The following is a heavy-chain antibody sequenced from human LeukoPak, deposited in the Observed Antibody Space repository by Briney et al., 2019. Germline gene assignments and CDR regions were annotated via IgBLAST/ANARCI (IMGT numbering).Heavy chain of an antibody. Sequence: GGSLRLSCAASGFTFSSYAMHWVRQAPGKGLEWVAVISYDGSNKYYADSVKGRFTISRDNSKNTLYLQMNSLRAEDTAVYYCARVAGPYSTSWYYFDYWGQGTLVTVSS. CDR1: GFTFSSYA. CDR2: ISYDGSNK. CDR3: ARVAGPYSTSWYYFDY. D-gene: IGHD6-13*01. J-gene: IGHJ4*02. V-gene: IGHV3-30-3*01.